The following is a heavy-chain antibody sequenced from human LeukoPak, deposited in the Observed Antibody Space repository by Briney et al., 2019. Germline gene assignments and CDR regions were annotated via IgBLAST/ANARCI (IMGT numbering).Heavy chain of an antibody. J-gene: IGHJ4*02. V-gene: IGHV1-18*01. CDR3: ARASVMVYDILTGPNDY. Sequence: ASVTVSCKASGYTFTSYGISWVRQAPGQGLEWMGWISAYNGNTNYAQKLQGRVTMTTDTSTSTAYMELRSLRSDDTAVYYCARASVMVYDILTGPNDYWGQGTLVTVSS. CDR1: GYTFTSYG. CDR2: ISAYNGNT. D-gene: IGHD3-9*01.